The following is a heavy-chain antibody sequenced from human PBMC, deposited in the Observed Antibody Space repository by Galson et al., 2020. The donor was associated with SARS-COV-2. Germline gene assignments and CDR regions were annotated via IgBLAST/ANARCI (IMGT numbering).Heavy chain of an antibody. V-gene: IGHV4-34*01. CDR1: GGSFSGYY. CDR3: ARGSRDVTMILMIATTASYYFDF. J-gene: IGHJ4*02. CDR2: INPTGSI. Sequence: SQASETLSLTCAVYGGSFSGYYWGWIRQPPAKGLEWIGEINPTGSINYNPSLTSRVTISKDTSKNQFSLRLRSVTAADTAMYFCARGSRDVTMILMIATTASYYFDFWGQGSLVTVSS. D-gene: IGHD3-22*01.